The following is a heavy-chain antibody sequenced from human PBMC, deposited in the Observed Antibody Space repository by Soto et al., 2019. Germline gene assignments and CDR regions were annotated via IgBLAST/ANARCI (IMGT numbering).Heavy chain of an antibody. Sequence: PGGSRRRSWAASGFTFSNSAMNWVLQAPGKGLEWVSYISSSSSTIRYADSVKGRFTISRDNAKNSLFLQMNSLRDEDTAVYYCARDRGGAGATDYWGQGTLVTVSS. CDR3: ARDRGGAGATDY. J-gene: IGHJ4*02. CDR1: GFTFSNSA. V-gene: IGHV3-48*02. CDR2: ISSSSSTI. D-gene: IGHD1-26*01.